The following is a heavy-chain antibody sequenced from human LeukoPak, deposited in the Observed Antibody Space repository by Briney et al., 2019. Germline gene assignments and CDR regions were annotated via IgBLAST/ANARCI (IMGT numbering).Heavy chain of an antibody. CDR3: AKAEGPGIAAASD. CDR1: GFTFSSYG. J-gene: IGHJ4*02. CDR2: IRYDGSNK. V-gene: IGHV3-30*02. Sequence: GGSLRLSCAASGFTFSSYGMHWVRQAPGKGLEWVAFIRYDGSNKYYADSVKGRFTISRDNSKNTLYLQMNSLRAEDTAVYYCAKAEGPGIAAASDWGQGTLVTVSS. D-gene: IGHD6-13*01.